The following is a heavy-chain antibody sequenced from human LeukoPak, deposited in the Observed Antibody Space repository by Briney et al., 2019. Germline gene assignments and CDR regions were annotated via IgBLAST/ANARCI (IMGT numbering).Heavy chain of an antibody. J-gene: IGHJ4*02. CDR2: IYYSGST. D-gene: IGHD4-11*01. CDR3: ARAGTTVTTRGLFDY. V-gene: IGHV4-59*01. CDR1: GGSFSGYY. Sequence: SETLSLTCAVYGGSFSGYYWSWIRQPPGKGLEWIGYIYYSGSTNYNPSLKSRVTISVDTSKNQFSLKLSSVTAADTAVYYCARAGTTVTTRGLFDYWGQGTLVTVSS.